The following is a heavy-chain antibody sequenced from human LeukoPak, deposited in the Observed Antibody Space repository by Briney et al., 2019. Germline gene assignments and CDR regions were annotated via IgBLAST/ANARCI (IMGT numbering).Heavy chain of an antibody. J-gene: IGHJ4*02. Sequence: AGGSLRLSCAASGFTFSSYSMNWVRQAPGKGLEWVSSISSSSSYIYYADSVKGRFTISRDNAKNSLYLQMNSLRAEDTAVYYCARAGDDYGGNSRHYYSDYWGQGTLVTVSS. CDR2: ISSSSSYI. CDR1: GFTFSSYS. V-gene: IGHV3-21*01. D-gene: IGHD4-23*01. CDR3: ARAGDDYGGNSRHYYSDY.